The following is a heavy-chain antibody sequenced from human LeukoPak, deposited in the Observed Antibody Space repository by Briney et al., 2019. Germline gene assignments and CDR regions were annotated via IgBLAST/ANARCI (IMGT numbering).Heavy chain of an antibody. J-gene: IGHJ4*02. Sequence: PSETLSLTCTVSGGSISSYYWSWIRQPPGKGLEWIGYIYYSGSTNYNPSLKSLVTISVDTSKNQFSLKLSSVTAADTAVYYFGRDGTASYFDYWGQGTLVTVSS. CDR1: GGSISSYY. D-gene: IGHD1-26*01. CDR3: GRDGTASYFDY. CDR2: IYYSGST. V-gene: IGHV4-59*01.